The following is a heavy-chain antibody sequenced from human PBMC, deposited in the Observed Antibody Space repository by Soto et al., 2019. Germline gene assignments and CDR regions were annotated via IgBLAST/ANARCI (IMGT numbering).Heavy chain of an antibody. D-gene: IGHD4-17*01. CDR1: GGTFSSYA. J-gene: IGHJ5*02. V-gene: IGHV1-69*13. Sequence: SVKVSCKASGGTFSSYAISWVRQAPGQGLEWMGGIIPIFGTANYAQKFQGRVTITADESTSTAYMELSSLRSEDTAVYYCARKMTTVTTGDWFDPWGQGTLVTVSS. CDR2: IIPIFGTA. CDR3: ARKMTTVTTGDWFDP.